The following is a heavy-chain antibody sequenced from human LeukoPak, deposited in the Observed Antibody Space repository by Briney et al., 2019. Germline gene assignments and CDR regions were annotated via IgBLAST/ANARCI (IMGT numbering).Heavy chain of an antibody. Sequence: VASVKVSCKASGYTFTGYYMHWVRQAPGQGLEWMGWINPNSGGTNYAPKFQGRVTMTRDTSISTVYMELSRLRSDDTAVYYCARDGADSGSNAEYFQHWGQGTLVTVSS. D-gene: IGHD1-26*01. V-gene: IGHV1-2*02. CDR2: INPNSGGT. CDR1: GYTFTGYY. CDR3: ARDGADSGSNAEYFQH. J-gene: IGHJ1*01.